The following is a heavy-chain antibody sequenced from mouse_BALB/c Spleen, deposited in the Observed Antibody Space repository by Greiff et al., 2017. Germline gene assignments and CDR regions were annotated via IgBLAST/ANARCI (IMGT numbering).Heavy chain of an antibody. CDR3: ASLITPDY. J-gene: IGHJ4*01. D-gene: IGHD1-2*01. Sequence: VQLKESGAELVKPGASVKLSCTASGFNIKDTYMHWVKQRPEQGLEWIGRIDPANGNTKYDPKFQGKATITADTSSNTAYLQLSSLTSEDTAVYYCASLITPDYWGQGTSVTVSS. CDR1: GFNIKDTY. V-gene: IGHV14-3*02. CDR2: IDPANGNT.